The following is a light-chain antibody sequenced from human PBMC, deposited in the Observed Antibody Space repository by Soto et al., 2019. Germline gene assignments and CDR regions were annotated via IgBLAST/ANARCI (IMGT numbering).Light chain of an antibody. CDR2: APX. J-gene: IGKJ5*01. V-gene: IGKV3-11*01. Sequence: EIVLTQSPGTLSVSAGERATLSXRASQSVSIYLAWYQQQPVXXTRIXXXAPXNRATGIPARFIGSGSGKDFTLTINSLEPEDFSVYYCQQRSNWPSSTFGQGTRLEIK. CDR1: QSVSIY. CDR3: QQRSNWPSST.